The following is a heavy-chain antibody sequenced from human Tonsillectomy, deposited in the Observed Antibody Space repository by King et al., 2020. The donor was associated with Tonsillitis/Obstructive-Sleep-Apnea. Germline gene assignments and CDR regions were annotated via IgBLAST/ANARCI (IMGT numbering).Heavy chain of an antibody. CDR2: IYYTGST. CDR3: AGGGHCSSTSCYMAFNI. V-gene: IGHV4-59*01. D-gene: IGHD2-2*02. CDR1: GGSISSYH. J-gene: IGHJ3*02. Sequence: VQLQESGPGLVKPSETLSLTCTVSGGSISSYHWSWIRQSPGRGLEWIGYIYYTGSTNYNPSLNSRVTMSVDTSKNQFSLKLSSVTAADTAVDYCAGGGHCSSTSCYMAFNIWGQGTMVTVSS.